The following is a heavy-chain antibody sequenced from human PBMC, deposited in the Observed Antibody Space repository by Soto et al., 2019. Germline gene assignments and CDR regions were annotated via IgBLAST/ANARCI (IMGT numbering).Heavy chain of an antibody. CDR3: ARHTAFGEFTRIDQ. V-gene: IGHV4-39*01. Sequence: SETLSLTCTVSDDSITSNIYSWGCVRQPPGKGLEWIGSIYYTGSTFFNPSLKSRVTFSIDTSKTHFSLRLSSVTAADTAIYYCARHTAFGEFTRIDQWGQGTLVTVSS. CDR1: DDSITSNIYS. D-gene: IGHD3-10*01. CDR2: IYYTGST. J-gene: IGHJ4*02.